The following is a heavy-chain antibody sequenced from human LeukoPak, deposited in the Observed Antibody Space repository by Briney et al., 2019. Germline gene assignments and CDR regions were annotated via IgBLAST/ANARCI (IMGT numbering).Heavy chain of an antibody. CDR1: GGSISSYY. CDR2: IYYSGST. D-gene: IGHD4-17*01. V-gene: IGHV4-59*08. Sequence: SETLSLTCTVSGGSISSYYWSWIRQPPGKGLEWIGYIYYSGSTNYNPSLKSRVTISVDTSKNQFSLKLSSVTAADTAVYYCARLHGDFTFDYWGQGTLVTVSS. J-gene: IGHJ4*02. CDR3: ARLHGDFTFDY.